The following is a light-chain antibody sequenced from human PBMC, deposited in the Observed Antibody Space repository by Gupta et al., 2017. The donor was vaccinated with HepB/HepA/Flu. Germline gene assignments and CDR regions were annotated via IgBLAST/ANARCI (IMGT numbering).Light chain of an antibody. Sequence: HSVLTQPPPTSRPPGQRATISCSGSSANIGSNFVYWYQQHPGTAPTLLIYRNNQRPSGVPDRFSASKSGTSASLAISGLRSEDEADYYCAAWDDSLSGWVFGGGTKLTVL. CDR1: SANIGSNF. CDR3: AAWDDSLSGWV. V-gene: IGLV1-47*01. J-gene: IGLJ3*02. CDR2: RNN.